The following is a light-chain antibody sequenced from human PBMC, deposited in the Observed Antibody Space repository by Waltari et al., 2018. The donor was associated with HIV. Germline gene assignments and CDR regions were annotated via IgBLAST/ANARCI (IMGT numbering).Light chain of an antibody. CDR1: QSISSW. CDR3: QQYGT. CDR2: KAY. V-gene: IGKV1-5*03. Sequence: DIQMTQSHSTLSASVGDRVTITCRASQSISSWLAWYQQQPGKAPKLLIYKAYSLESGGPSRFSGSRSGTDFTLNISRLQPYDFATYYCQQYGTFGQGTKVEIK. J-gene: IGKJ1*01.